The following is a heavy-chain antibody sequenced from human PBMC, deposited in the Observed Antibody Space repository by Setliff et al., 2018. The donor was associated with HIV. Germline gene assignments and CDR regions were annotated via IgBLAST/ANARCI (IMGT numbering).Heavy chain of an antibody. CDR1: GGSISSSSYY. J-gene: IGHJ5*02. V-gene: IGHV4-39*07. D-gene: IGHD1-26*01. CDR2: IYYSGST. CDR3: ARGGTSSNWFDP. Sequence: LSLTCTVSGGSISSSSYYWGWIRQPPGKGLEWIGSIYYSGSTYYNPSLKSRVSMSLDTSKNQFSLKLTSVTAADTAVYYCARGGTSSNWFDPWGQGTLVTVSS.